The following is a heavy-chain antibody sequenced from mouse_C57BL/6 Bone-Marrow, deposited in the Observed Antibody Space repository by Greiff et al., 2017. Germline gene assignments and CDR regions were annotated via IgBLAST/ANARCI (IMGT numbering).Heavy chain of an antibody. D-gene: IGHD1-1*01. J-gene: IGHJ1*03. Sequence: QVQLQQPGAELVRPGTSVKLSCKASGYTFTSYWMHWVKQRPGQGLEWIGVIDPSDSYTNYNQKFKGKATLTVDTSSSTAYMQLSSLTSEDSAVYYCARSRYYGSSWGYFDVWGTGTTVTVSS. CDR1: GYTFTSYW. CDR2: IDPSDSYT. V-gene: IGHV1-59*01. CDR3: ARSRYYGSSWGYFDV.